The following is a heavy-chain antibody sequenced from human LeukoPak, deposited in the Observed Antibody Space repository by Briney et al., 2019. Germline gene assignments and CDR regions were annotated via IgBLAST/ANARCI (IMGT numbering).Heavy chain of an antibody. CDR2: IYHSGST. V-gene: IGHV4-4*02. J-gene: IGHJ4*02. D-gene: IGHD3-10*01. CDR1: GGSISSSNW. CDR3: ARVASDMVRGVIIYYFDY. Sequence: PSETLSLTCAVSGGSISSSNWWSWVRQPPGKGLEWIGEIYHSGSTNYNPSLKSRVTISVDKSKNQFSLKPSSVTAADTAVYYCARVASDMVRGVIIYYFDYWGQGTLVTVSS.